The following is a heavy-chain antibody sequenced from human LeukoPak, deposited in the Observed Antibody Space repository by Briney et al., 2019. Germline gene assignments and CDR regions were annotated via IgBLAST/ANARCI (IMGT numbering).Heavy chain of an antibody. V-gene: IGHV4-59*08. CDR2: IYYSGST. D-gene: IGHD2-21*02. Sequence: SETLSLTCTVSGGSISSYYWSWIRQPPGKGLEWIGYIYYSGSTNYNPSLKSRVTISVDTSKNQFSLKLSSVTAADTAVYYCARMGPNCGGDCPDYWGQGTLVTVSS. CDR1: GGSISSYY. CDR3: ARMGPNCGGDCPDY. J-gene: IGHJ4*02.